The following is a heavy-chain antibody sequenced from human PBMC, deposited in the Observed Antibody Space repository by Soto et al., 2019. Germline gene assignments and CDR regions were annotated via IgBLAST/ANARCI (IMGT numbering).Heavy chain of an antibody. V-gene: IGHV3-23*01. J-gene: IGHJ4*02. CDR3: ARAVDVTDGDFDY. CDR1: GFTFSSYA. Sequence: EVQLLESGGGLVQPGGSLRLSCAASGFTFSSYAMSWVRQAPGKGLEWVSAISGSGGSTYYADSVKGRFTISRDTSKNTLYLQMNSLRAEDTAVYYCARAVDVTDGDFDYWGQGTLVTVSS. D-gene: IGHD3-16*01. CDR2: ISGSGGST.